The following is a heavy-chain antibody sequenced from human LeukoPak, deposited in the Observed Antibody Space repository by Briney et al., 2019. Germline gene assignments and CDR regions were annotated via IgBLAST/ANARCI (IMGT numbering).Heavy chain of an antibody. CDR2: VSGNGVKT. J-gene: IGHJ4*02. Sequence: GGSLRLSCAASGFTFNTFAMSWVRQAPGRGLDWVSYVSGNGVKTYYADSVKGRFTIYRDNSKNTLYLQMHSLRADDTAVYYCAKDRVGGGYSAYEPFDYWGQRTLVTVSS. CDR1: GFTFNTFA. CDR3: AKDRVGGGYSAYEPFDY. D-gene: IGHD5-12*01. V-gene: IGHV3-23*01.